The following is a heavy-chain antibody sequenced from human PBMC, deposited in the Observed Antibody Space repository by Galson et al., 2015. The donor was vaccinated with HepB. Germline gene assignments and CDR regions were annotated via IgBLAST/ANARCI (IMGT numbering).Heavy chain of an antibody. CDR2: IYYSGST. V-gene: IGHV4-39*07. Sequence: ETLSLTCTVSGGSISSSSYYWGWIRQPPGKGLEWIGSIYYSGSTYYNPSLKSRVTISVDTSKNQFSLKLSSVTAADTAVYYCARDCSTSCYTGIHDAFDIWGQGTMVTVSS. J-gene: IGHJ3*02. D-gene: IGHD2-2*02. CDR1: GGSISSSSYY. CDR3: ARDCSTSCYTGIHDAFDI.